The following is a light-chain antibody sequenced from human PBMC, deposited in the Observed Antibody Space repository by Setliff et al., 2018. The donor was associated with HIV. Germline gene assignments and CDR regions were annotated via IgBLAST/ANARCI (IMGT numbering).Light chain of an antibody. Sequence: ALTQPRSVSGSPGQSVTISCTGTIRDVGGYEYVSWYQHHPGKAPKLIINDVNKRPSGVPDRFSGSKSGNTASLTISGLQAEDEADYYCCSYAGSYTSLYVFGSGTKVTVL. V-gene: IGLV2-11*01. CDR2: DVN. CDR3: CSYAGSYTSLYV. CDR1: IRDVGGYEY. J-gene: IGLJ1*01.